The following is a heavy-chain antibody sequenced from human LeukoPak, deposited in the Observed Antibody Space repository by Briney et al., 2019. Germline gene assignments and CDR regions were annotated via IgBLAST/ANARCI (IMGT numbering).Heavy chain of an antibody. CDR1: GGSFSGYY. Sequence: SETLSLTCAVYGGSFSGYYWSWIRQPPGKGLEWIGEINHSGSTNYNPSLKSRVTISVHTSKNQFSLKLSSVTAADTAVYYCARQKTRGYYYGPGNFDYWGQGTLVTVSS. CDR2: INHSGST. V-gene: IGHV4-34*01. D-gene: IGHD3-10*01. CDR3: ARQKTRGYYYGPGNFDY. J-gene: IGHJ4*02.